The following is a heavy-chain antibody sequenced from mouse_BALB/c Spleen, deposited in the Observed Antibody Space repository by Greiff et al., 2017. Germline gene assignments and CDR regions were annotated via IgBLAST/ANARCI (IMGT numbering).Heavy chain of an antibody. CDR2: IYPGSGST. V-gene: IGHV1-77*01. Sequence: VKLQESGPELVKPGASVKMSCKASGYTFTDYVISWVKQRTGQGLEWIGEIYPGSGSTYYNEKFKGKATLTADKSSNTAYMQLSSLTSEDSAVYFCARSDHYYGSSYAMDYWGQGTSVTVSS. J-gene: IGHJ4*01. D-gene: IGHD1-1*01. CDR3: ARSDHYYGSSYAMDY. CDR1: GYTFTDYV.